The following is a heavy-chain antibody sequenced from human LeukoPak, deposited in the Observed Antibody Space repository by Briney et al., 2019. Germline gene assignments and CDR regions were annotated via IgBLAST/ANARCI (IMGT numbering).Heavy chain of an antibody. J-gene: IGHJ4*02. V-gene: IGHV3-30*02. D-gene: IGHD3-3*01. CDR3: AKEQTRNYEFWSGYPDY. CDR2: IRYDGSNK. CDR1: GFTFSSYS. Sequence: GGSLRLSCAASGFTFSSYSMNWVRQAPGKGLEWVAFIRYDGSNKYYADSVKGRFTISRDNSKNTLYLQMNSLRAEDTAVYYCAKEQTRNYEFWSGYPDYWGQGTLVTVSS.